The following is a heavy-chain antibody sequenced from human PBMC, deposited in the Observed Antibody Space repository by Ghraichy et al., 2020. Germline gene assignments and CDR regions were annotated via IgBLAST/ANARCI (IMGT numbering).Heavy chain of an antibody. Sequence: SETLSLTCAVYGGSFSGYYWSWIRQPPGKGLEWIGEINHSGSTNYNPSLKSRVTISVDTSKNQFSLKLSSVTAADTAVYYCARVRAGTGTTAFDIWGQGTMVTVSS. J-gene: IGHJ3*02. CDR2: INHSGST. D-gene: IGHD1-7*01. CDR1: GGSFSGYY. V-gene: IGHV4-34*01. CDR3: ARVRAGTGTTAFDI.